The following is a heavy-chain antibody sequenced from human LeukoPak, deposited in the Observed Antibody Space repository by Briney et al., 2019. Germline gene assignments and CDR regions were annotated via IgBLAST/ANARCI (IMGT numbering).Heavy chain of an antibody. CDR2: IYSGGST. Sequence: GGSLRLSYAASEFSVGSNYMTWVRQAPGKGLEWVSLIYSGGSTYYADSVKGRFTISRDNSKNTLYLQMNSLRAEDTAVYYCTRDLGYWGQGTLVTVSS. CDR1: EFSVGSNY. J-gene: IGHJ4*02. CDR3: TRDLGY. V-gene: IGHV3-66*01. D-gene: IGHD7-27*01.